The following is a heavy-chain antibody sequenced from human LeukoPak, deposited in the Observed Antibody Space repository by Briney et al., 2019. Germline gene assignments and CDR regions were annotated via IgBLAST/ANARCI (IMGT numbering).Heavy chain of an antibody. D-gene: IGHD3-9*01. Sequence: ASVKVSCKASGYTFTSYGISWVRQAPGQGLEWMGWINPNSGGTNYAQKFQGRVTMTRDTSISTAYMELSRLRSDDTAVYYCARDPLRYFDWLSGGGVDYWGQGTLVTVSS. V-gene: IGHV1-2*02. J-gene: IGHJ4*02. CDR1: GYTFTSYG. CDR2: INPNSGGT. CDR3: ARDPLRYFDWLSGGGVDY.